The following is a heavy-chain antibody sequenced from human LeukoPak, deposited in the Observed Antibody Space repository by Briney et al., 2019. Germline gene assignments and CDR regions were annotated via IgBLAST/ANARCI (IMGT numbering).Heavy chain of an antibody. J-gene: IGHJ6*03. CDR2: IKQDGSEK. V-gene: IGHV3-7*01. CDR1: GFTFSSYW. CDR3: ARGEHDIFPLASLIYYYYYYYMDV. D-gene: IGHD3-9*01. Sequence: PGGSLRLSCAASGFTFSSYWMSWVRQAPGKGPEWVANIKQDGSEKYYVDSVKGRFTISIDNAKNSLYLQMNSLRAEDTAVYYCARGEHDIFPLASLIYYYYYYYMDVWGKGTTVTVSS.